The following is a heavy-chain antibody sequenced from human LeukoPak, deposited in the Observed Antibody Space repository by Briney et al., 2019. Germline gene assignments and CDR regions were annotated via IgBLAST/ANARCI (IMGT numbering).Heavy chain of an antibody. Sequence: GGSLRLSCAASGFTFSSYIMNWVRQAPGKGLEWVSSISSDSSYIYYADSVKGRFTISRDNAKNSLYLQMNSLRAEDTAVYYCAKGGIAAAPGDYWGQGTLVTVSS. D-gene: IGHD6-13*01. V-gene: IGHV3-21*04. CDR2: ISSDSSYI. CDR3: AKGGIAAAPGDY. CDR1: GFTFSSYI. J-gene: IGHJ4*02.